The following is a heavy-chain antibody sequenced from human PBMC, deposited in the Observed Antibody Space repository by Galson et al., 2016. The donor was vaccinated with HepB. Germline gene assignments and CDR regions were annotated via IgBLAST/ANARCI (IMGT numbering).Heavy chain of an antibody. J-gene: IGHJ5*02. V-gene: IGHV4-39*01. CDR2: IYYVGNI. Sequence: ETLSLTCTVSGGSISSNSYYWGWIRQPPGKGLEWIGSIYYVGNIYYNPSLKSRVIISIDTSNNRVSLKLRSVTAADTAVYYCARHERLLSWFDPWGQGSLVTVSS. CDR1: GGSISSNSYY. CDR3: ARHERLLSWFDP. D-gene: IGHD5-12*01.